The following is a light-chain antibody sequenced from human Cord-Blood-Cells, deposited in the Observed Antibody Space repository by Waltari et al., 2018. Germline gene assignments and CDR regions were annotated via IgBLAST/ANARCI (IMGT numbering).Light chain of an antibody. CDR1: RSDVGGYNS. V-gene: IGLV2-14*01. Sequence: QSALTQHAPVSGSPGQSITISCTGTRSDVGGYNSVSWYQQHPGKAPKLMIYEDSNRPSGVSNRFSGSKSGNTASLTISGLQAEDEADYYCSSYTSSSTLDVVFGGGTKLTVL. J-gene: IGLJ2*01. CDR3: SSYTSSSTLDVV. CDR2: EDS.